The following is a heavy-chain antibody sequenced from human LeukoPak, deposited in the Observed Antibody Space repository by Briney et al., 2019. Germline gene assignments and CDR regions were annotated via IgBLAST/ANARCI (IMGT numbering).Heavy chain of an antibody. Sequence: PGGSLRLSCAASGFTFSSYAMHWVRQAPGKGLEWVAVISYDGSNKYYADSVKGRFTISRDNSKNTLYLQMNSLRAEDTAVYYCAREGSYDSFDYWGQGTLVTVSS. V-gene: IGHV3-30-3*01. CDR2: ISYDGSNK. J-gene: IGHJ4*02. CDR1: GFTFSSYA. D-gene: IGHD3-22*01. CDR3: AREGSYDSFDY.